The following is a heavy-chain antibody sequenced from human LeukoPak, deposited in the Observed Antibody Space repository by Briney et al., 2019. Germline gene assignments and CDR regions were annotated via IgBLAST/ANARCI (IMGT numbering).Heavy chain of an antibody. J-gene: IGHJ4*02. Sequence: GGSLRLSCAASGFXFSTYSINWVRQAPGKGLEWVSSISSTSTYISYADSVKGRFTISRDNAKNSLYLQMNSLRAEDTAVYYCARGGGNFDYWGQGTLVTVSS. CDR2: ISSTSTYI. D-gene: IGHD2-15*01. V-gene: IGHV3-21*01. CDR3: ARGGGNFDY. CDR1: GFXFSTYS.